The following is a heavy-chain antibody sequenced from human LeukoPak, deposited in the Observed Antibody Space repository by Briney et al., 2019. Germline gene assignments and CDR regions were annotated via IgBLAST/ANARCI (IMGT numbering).Heavy chain of an antibody. V-gene: IGHV3-74*01. Sequence: PGGSLRLSCAASGFTFSNYWMRWVRQAPEQGLVWVSCSQTDGSGTTYADSVKGRFTISRDNAKNTLYLQMNSVRAEDTAVYYCTRSSFPYYFDYWGQGTLVTVSS. CDR1: GFTFSNYW. CDR2: SQTDGSGT. D-gene: IGHD3-16*01. CDR3: TRSSFPYYFDY. J-gene: IGHJ4*02.